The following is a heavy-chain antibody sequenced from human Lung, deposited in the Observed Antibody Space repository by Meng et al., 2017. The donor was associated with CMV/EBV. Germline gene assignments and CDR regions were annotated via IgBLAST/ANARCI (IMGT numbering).Heavy chain of an antibody. V-gene: IGHV3-21*01. CDR1: GFTFMPYN. CDR3: ARDLQTFCGSPGCSDGFHH. D-gene: IGHD2-2*01. J-gene: IGHJ4*02. Sequence: GGSLRLSCAASGFTFMPYNMNWVRQAPGKGLEWVSSISGSGQDTYYADSLRGRFTVSRDNRRKALYLQMDALRVEDTAVYYCARDLQTFCGSPGCSDGFHHWGQGTLVTVSS. CDR2: ISGSGQDT.